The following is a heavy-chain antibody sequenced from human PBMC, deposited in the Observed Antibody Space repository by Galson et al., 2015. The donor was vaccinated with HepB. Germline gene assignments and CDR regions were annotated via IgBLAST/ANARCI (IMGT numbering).Heavy chain of an antibody. J-gene: IGHJ1*01. CDR2: INPNSGGT. D-gene: IGHD3-22*01. CDR3: ARARYYYDSSGYYAEYFQH. CDR1: GYTFTGYY. Sequence: SVKVSCKASGYTFTGYYMHWVRQAPGQGLEWMGWINPNSGGTNYAQKFQGRVTMTRDTSISTAYMELSRLRSDDTAVYYCARARYYYDSSGYYAEYFQHWGQGTLVTVSS. V-gene: IGHV1-2*02.